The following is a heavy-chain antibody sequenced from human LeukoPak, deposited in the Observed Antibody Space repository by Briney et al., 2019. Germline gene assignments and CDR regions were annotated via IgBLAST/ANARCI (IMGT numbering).Heavy chain of an antibody. CDR1: GGSFSGYY. CDR3: ARGYSSSWYGWGKVSYFDY. Sequence: SETLSLTFAVYGGSFSGYYWSWIRQPPGKGLEWFGEINHRGSPNYNPSLKSRVTISVDTSKNQFSLKLSSVTAADAAVYYCARGYSSSWYGWGKVSYFDYWGQGTLVTVSS. V-gene: IGHV4-34*01. D-gene: IGHD6-13*01. J-gene: IGHJ4*02. CDR2: INHRGSP.